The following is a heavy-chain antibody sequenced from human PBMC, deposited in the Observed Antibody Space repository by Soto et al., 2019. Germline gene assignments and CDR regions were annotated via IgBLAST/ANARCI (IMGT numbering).Heavy chain of an antibody. CDR2: MSNDGSSQ. Sequence: GGSLRLSCAASGLTLSRYTMHWVRQAPGKGLEWVAVMSNDGSSQYYADSVKGRFTISRDNSKNTLYLQMNSLRTEDTAVYYCAKVETRTGQDFDYWGQGTLVTVSS. CDR1: GLTLSRYT. J-gene: IGHJ4*02. V-gene: IGHV3-30*18. CDR3: AKVETRTGQDFDY.